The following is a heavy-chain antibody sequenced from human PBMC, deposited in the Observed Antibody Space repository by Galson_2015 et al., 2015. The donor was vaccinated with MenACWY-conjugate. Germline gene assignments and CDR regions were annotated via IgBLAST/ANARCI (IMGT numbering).Heavy chain of an antibody. D-gene: IGHD2-21*02. CDR2: VSGSGEST. V-gene: IGHV3-23*01. J-gene: IGHJ4*02. Sequence: SLRLSCAASGFTFSTYAMSWVRQVPGKGLEWVSGVSGSGESTYYADSVKGRFTVSRDNSKNRLYLQMNSLRAEDTAVYYCAKDQVAAAMMGRYGYWGQGTLVTVSS. CDR3: AKDQVAAAMMGRYGY. CDR1: GFTFSTYA.